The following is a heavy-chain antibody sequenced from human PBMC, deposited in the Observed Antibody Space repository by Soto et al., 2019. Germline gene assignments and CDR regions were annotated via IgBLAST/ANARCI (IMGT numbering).Heavy chain of an antibody. CDR1: RACLGDHY. CDR2: VHPSGST. D-gene: IGHD3-3*01. V-gene: IGHV4-34*01. CDR3: ARDSKYDFWSERDKYFDP. Sequence: ETLALTWDAFRACLGDHYWDWIRQSQDKGLEWIGEVHPSGSTDYNPSLKSRLTLSLDTSKNQFSLKVTSVTEADTAVYYCARDSKYDFWSERDKYFDPWGQGTLVTVSS. J-gene: IGHJ5*02.